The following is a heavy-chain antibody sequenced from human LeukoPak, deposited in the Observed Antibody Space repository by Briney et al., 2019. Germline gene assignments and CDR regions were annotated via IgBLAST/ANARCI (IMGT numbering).Heavy chain of an antibody. CDR2: IYYSGNT. V-gene: IGHV4-59*01. CDR3: ARDQWYGTDAFDI. D-gene: IGHD2-15*01. CDR1: GGSISSYH. J-gene: IGHJ3*02. Sequence: SETLSLTCTVSGGSISSYHWSWIRQPPGKGLEWIGYIYYSGNTNYNPSLKSRVTISVDTSKNQFSLKLSSVTAADTAVYYCARDQWYGTDAFDIWGQGTMVTVSS.